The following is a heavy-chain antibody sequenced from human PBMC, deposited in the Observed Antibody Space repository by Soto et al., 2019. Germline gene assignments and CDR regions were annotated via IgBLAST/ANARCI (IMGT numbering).Heavy chain of an antibody. J-gene: IGHJ6*03. CDR1: GGTFSSYA. D-gene: IGHD6-6*01. CDR2: IVPMFGIP. CDR3: ASGPYTSSSGGYYYCYMDV. V-gene: IGHV1-69*02. Sequence: QVQLVQSGAEVKKPGSSVKVSCKASGGTFSSYAINWVRQAPGQGLEWMGRIVPMFGIPNFAPKFQGRVTMTAYRTTNTAYMELSSLRSEDTAVYYCASGPYTSSSGGYYYCYMDVWGKGTTVTVSS.